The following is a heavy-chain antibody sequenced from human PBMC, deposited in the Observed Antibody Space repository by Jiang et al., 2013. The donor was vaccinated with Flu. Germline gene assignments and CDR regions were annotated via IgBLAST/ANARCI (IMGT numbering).Heavy chain of an antibody. CDR3: ARQGQARGGEVVAHAFDI. Sequence: GAEVKKPGESLKISCKGSGYSFTSYWIGWVRQMPGKGLEWMGIIYPGDSDTRYSPSFQGQVTISADKSISTAYLQWSSLKASDTAMYYCARQGQARGGEVVAHAFDIWGQGTMVTVSS. J-gene: IGHJ3*02. CDR2: IYPGDSDT. D-gene: IGHD2-21*01. CDR1: GYSFTSYW. V-gene: IGHV5-51*01.